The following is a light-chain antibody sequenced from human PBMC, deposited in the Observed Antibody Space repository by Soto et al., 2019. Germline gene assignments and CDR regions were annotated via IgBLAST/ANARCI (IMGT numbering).Light chain of an antibody. Sequence: QSSLTHPAPGSGSPGQSSTISYTESNSDVGGYSHVSWYQQLPGKAPKLMLYDVSDRHSAVYNRFSGSKSGNMASLNISGLQAEDEAEYSCSLYTSSSLYVFGTGAKVTVL. J-gene: IGLJ1*01. CDR3: SLYTSSSLYV. CDR2: DVS. CDR1: NSDVGGYSH. V-gene: IGLV2-14*01.